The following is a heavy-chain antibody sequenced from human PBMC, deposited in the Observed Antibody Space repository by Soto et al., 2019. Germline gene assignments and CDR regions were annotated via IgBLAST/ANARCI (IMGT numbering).Heavy chain of an antibody. J-gene: IGHJ5*02. Sequence: QVQLVQSGAEVKKPGASVKVSCKASGYTFTSYDINWVRQATGQGLEWMGWMNPNSGNTGYAQKFQDRVTMTRNTSISTAYMELSSLSSEDTAVYYCARERSAAGTGWFDPWGQGTLVTVSS. CDR3: ARERSAAGTGWFDP. CDR1: GYTFTSYD. CDR2: MNPNSGNT. D-gene: IGHD6-13*01. V-gene: IGHV1-8*01.